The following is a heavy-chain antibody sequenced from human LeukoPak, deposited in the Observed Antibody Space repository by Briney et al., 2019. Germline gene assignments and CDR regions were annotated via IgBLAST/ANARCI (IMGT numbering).Heavy chain of an antibody. CDR3: ARVDLHGGAVAPDY. J-gene: IGHJ4*02. V-gene: IGHV1-46*01. CDR1: XYTFTSYY. D-gene: IGHD6-19*01. CDR2: INPSGGST. Sequence: SVTVSCKXSXYTFTSYYMHWVRQAPGQGLEWMGIINPSGGSTSYAQKFQGRVTMTRDTSTSTVYMELSSLRSEDTAVYYCARVDLHGGAVAPDYWGQGTLVTVSS.